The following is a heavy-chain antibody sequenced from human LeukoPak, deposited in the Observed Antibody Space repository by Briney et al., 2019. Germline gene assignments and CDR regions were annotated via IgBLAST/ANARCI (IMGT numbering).Heavy chain of an antibody. CDR2: INHSGST. V-gene: IGHV4-34*01. CDR3: ARGSGWKVPHDY. J-gene: IGHJ4*02. Sequence: SETLSLTCAVYGGSFSGYYWSWIRQPPGQVLEWIGEINHSGSTNYDPSLKSRVTISVDTSKNQFSLKLSSVTAADTAVYYCARGSGWKVPHDYWGQGTLVTVSS. CDR1: GGSFSGYY. D-gene: IGHD6-19*01.